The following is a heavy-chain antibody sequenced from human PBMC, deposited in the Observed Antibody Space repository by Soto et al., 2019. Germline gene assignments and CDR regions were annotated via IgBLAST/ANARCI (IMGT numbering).Heavy chain of an antibody. CDR1: GGTFNGYS. CDR3: ARLDSSLVRSVSEFYFDH. J-gene: IGHJ4*02. V-gene: IGHV1-69*01. D-gene: IGHD3-10*01. CDR2: TIPIFTTA. Sequence: QVQLVQSGAEVKEPGSSLKVSCKASGGTFNGYSISWVRQAPGQGLEWVGGTIPIFTTANYAQTIHGRLMMTADESTSTDCMEISGLRSDDTAIYYCARLDSSLVRSVSEFYFDHWGQGTLVTVSS.